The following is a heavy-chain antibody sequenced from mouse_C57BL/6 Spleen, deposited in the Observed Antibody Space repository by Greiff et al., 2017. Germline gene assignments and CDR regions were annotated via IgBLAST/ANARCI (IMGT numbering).Heavy chain of an antibody. Sequence: VQLQQSGAELVRPGASVKLSCTASGFNFKDYYMHWVKQRPEQGLEWIGRIDPEDGDTEYAPKFQGKATMTADTSSNTAYLQLSSLTSEDTAVYYCTTDYYGSNYAMGYWGQGTSVTVSS. D-gene: IGHD1-1*01. CDR1: GFNFKDYY. CDR2: IDPEDGDT. J-gene: IGHJ4*01. V-gene: IGHV14-1*01. CDR3: TTDYYGSNYAMGY.